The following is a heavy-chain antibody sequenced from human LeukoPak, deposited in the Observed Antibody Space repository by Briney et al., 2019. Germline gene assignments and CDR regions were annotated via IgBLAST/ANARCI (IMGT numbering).Heavy chain of an antibody. CDR2: INHSGST. Sequence: SETLSLTCTVYGGSFSGYYWSWIRQPPGKGLERIGEINHSGSTNYNPSLKSRVTISVDTSKNQFSLKLSSVTAADTAVYYCARGIGYYDSSASADYWGQGTLVTVSS. CDR3: ARGIGYYDSSASADY. V-gene: IGHV4-34*01. J-gene: IGHJ4*02. D-gene: IGHD3-22*01. CDR1: GGSFSGYY.